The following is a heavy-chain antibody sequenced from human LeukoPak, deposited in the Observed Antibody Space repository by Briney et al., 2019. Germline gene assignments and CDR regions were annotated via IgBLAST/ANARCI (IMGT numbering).Heavy chain of an antibody. J-gene: IGHJ3*02. V-gene: IGHV3-66*01. D-gene: IGHD3-10*01. Sequence: GGSLRLSCAASGFTVSSNYMSWVRQAPGKGLEWVSVIYSGGSTYYADSVKGRFTISRDNSKNTLYLQMNSLRAEDTAVYYCARDGITMVRGVIISDAFDIWGQGTMVTVSS. CDR3: ARDGITMVRGVIISDAFDI. CDR1: GFTVSSNY. CDR2: IYSGGST.